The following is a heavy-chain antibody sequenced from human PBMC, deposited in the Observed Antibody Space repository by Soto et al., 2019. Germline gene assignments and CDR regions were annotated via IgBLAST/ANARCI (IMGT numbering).Heavy chain of an antibody. V-gene: IGHV1-69*02. CDR1: GGTFSSFT. CDR2: IIPLLGIT. CDR3: ARGDIVVLPAANGYWFDP. Sequence: ASVKVSCKASGGTFSSFTISWVRQAPGQGLEWMGRIIPLLGITNYAQQFQGRVTITADKSTSTAYMELSSLRSEDTAVYYCARGDIVVLPAANGYWFDPWGQGTLVTVSS. D-gene: IGHD2-2*01. J-gene: IGHJ5*02.